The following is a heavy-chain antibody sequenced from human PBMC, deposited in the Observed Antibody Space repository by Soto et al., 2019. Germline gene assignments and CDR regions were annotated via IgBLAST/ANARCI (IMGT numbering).Heavy chain of an antibody. V-gene: IGHV4-30-2*01. J-gene: IGHJ5*02. CDR2: IYHSGGT. CDR1: GASISSGGYS. Sequence: SETLSLTCAVSGASISSGGYSWSWIRQPPVKGLEWIGDIYHSGGTYSTPSLKSRVTISVDRSKDQFSLKLSSVTAADTAVYYCASAEMTTTNWFDPWGQGTLVTFSS. D-gene: IGHD4-17*01. CDR3: ASAEMTTTNWFDP.